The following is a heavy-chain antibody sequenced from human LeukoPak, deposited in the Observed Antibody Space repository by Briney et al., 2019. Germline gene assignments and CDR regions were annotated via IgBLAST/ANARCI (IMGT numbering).Heavy chain of an antibody. CDR2: IYYSGNT. Sequence: SETLSLTCTVSGGSISNYYWNWIRQPPGKGLDWIGYIYYSGNTNYNPSLKSRVTISIDTSKNQFSLKLGSVTAADTAVYYCVRASRGDVGGVDSWGQGTPVTVSS. CDR3: VRASRGDVGGVDS. D-gene: IGHD3-10*01. V-gene: IGHV4-59*01. J-gene: IGHJ5*02. CDR1: GGSISNYY.